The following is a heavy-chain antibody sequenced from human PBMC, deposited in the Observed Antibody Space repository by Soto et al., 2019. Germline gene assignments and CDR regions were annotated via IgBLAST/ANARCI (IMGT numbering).Heavy chain of an antibody. D-gene: IGHD3-10*01. CDR3: VYGSGSYYNSLQAFDI. CDR1: GGTFSSYA. V-gene: IGHV1-69*13. J-gene: IGHJ3*02. Sequence: SVKVSCKASGGTFSSYAISWVRQAPGQGLEWMGGIIPIFGTTNYAQKFQGRVTITADESTSTAYMELSSLRSEDTAVYYCVYGSGSYYNSLQAFDIWGQGTMVTVSS. CDR2: IIPIFGTT.